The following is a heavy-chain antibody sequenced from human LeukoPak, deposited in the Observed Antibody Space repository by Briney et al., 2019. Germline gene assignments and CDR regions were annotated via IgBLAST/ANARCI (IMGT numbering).Heavy chain of an antibody. CDR3: AREEFGNYYYMDV. CDR1: GGSFSGYY. Sequence: KPSETLSLTCAVYGGSFSGYYWSWIRQPPGKGLEWIGEVNHSGSTNYNPSLKSRVTISVDTSKNQFSLKLSSVTAADTAVYYCAREEFGNYYYMDVWGKGTTLTVSS. CDR2: VNHSGST. J-gene: IGHJ6*03. D-gene: IGHD3-16*01. V-gene: IGHV4-34*01.